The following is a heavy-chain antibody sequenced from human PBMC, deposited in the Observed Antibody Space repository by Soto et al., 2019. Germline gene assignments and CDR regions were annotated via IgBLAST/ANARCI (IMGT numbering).Heavy chain of an antibody. Sequence: QVQLVQSGAEVKKPGSSVKVSCKASGGTLNAFIFTWVRQAPGQGLEWMGGVVPMFDTKEYAQKFKGRVTMTADESRNAADMELGSLTSDDTAVYFCAAGSWGNDNLDWAQGTVVTVSS. CDR1: GGTLNAFI. V-gene: IGHV1-69*12. CDR2: VVPMFDTK. D-gene: IGHD2-15*01. J-gene: IGHJ4*02. CDR3: AAGSWGNDNLD.